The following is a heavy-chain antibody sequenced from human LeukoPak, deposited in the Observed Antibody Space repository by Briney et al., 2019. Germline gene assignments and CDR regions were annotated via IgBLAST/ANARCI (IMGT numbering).Heavy chain of an antibody. CDR2: ITSRSTTI. Sequence: PGGSLRLSCAASGFAFSSYDMNWVRQAPGKGLEWVSFITSRSTTIFYADSVKGRFTISRDNAKNSLYLQMNSLRAEDTAIYYCVRDRKGGAFDYWGQGTLVTVSS. D-gene: IGHD3-16*01. V-gene: IGHV3-48*04. CDR1: GFAFSSYD. J-gene: IGHJ4*02. CDR3: VRDRKGGAFDY.